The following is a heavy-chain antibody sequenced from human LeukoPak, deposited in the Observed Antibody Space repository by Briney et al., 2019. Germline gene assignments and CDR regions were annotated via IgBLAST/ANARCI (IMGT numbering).Heavy chain of an antibody. Sequence: PSETLSLTCAVSGGSISSGGYSWSWIRQPPGKGLEWIGYIYHSGSTYYNPSLKSRVTISVDTSKNQFSLKLSSVTAADTAVYYCASPGNDYGAYAWGQGTLVTVSS. CDR2: IYHSGST. CDR3: ASPGNDYGAYA. J-gene: IGHJ5*02. CDR1: GGSISSGGYS. D-gene: IGHD4-17*01. V-gene: IGHV4-30-2*01.